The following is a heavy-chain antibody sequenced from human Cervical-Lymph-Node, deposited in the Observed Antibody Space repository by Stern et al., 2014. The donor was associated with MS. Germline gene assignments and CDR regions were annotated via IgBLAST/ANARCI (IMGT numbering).Heavy chain of an antibody. V-gene: IGHV1-24*01. CDR2: LDREDGEK. Sequence: VQLVQSGAEVKKPGASVKVSCKVSGLSLTELSMHWVRQAPGKGLEWMGCLDREDGEKVYAQKFQGRVIMTEDTSTNTAYMEVSTLRSDDTAVYYCATDYDYWGQGTLVAVSS. CDR3: ATDYDY. CDR1: GLSLTELS. J-gene: IGHJ4*02.